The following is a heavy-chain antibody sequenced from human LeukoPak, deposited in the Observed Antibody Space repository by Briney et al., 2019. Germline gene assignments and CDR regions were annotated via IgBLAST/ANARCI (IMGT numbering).Heavy chain of an antibody. CDR3: ARRGSSWYAAVY. CDR1: GFTFSSYG. CDR2: IKQDGSEK. V-gene: IGHV3-7*02. J-gene: IGHJ4*02. D-gene: IGHD6-13*01. Sequence: PGGSLRLSCAASGFTFSSYGMTWVRQAPGKGLEWVANIKQDGSEKYYVDSVKGRFTISRDNAKNSLYLQMNSLRAEDTAVYYCARRGSSWYAAVYWGQGTLVTVSS.